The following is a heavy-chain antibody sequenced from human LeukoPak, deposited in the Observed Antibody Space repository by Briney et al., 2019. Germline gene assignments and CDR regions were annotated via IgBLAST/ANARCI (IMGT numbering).Heavy chain of an antibody. V-gene: IGHV3-7*01. D-gene: IGHD5-18*01. Sequence: GGSLRLSCAASGFTFSSYWMSWVRQAPGKGLEWVANIKQDGSEKYYVDSVKGRFTISRDNAKNSLYLQMNSLRAEDTAVYYCARAGDTAKDYTNYYYYGMGVWGQGTTVTVSS. CDR2: IKQDGSEK. CDR1: GFTFSSYW. CDR3: ARAGDTAKDYTNYYYYGMGV. J-gene: IGHJ6*02.